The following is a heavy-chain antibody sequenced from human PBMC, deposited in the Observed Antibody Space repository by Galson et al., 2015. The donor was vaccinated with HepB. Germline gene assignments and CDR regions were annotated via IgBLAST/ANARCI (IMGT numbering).Heavy chain of an antibody. CDR1: GGSISSYY. Sequence: ETLSLTCTVSGGSISSYYWSWIRPPAGKGLEWIGRFYTSGSTNYNPSLKSRVTMSIDTSRNQFSLKLSSVTAADTAVYYCARAAAGEYFDYWGQGTLVTVSS. CDR3: ARAAAGEYFDY. D-gene: IGHD6-25*01. CDR2: FYTSGST. V-gene: IGHV4-4*07. J-gene: IGHJ4*02.